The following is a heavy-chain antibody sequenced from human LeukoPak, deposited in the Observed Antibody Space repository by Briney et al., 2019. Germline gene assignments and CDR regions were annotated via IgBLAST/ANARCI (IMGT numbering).Heavy chain of an antibody. V-gene: IGHV4-59*01. CDR2: IYYSGST. J-gene: IGHJ6*02. D-gene: IGHD3-9*01. CDR1: GGSISSYY. CDR3: ARCTYYDILTGYYTSYGMEV. Sequence: SETLSLTCTVSGGSISSYYWSWIRQPPGKGLEWIGYIYYSGSTNYNPSLKSRVTISVDTSKNQFSLKLSSVTAADTAVYYCARCTYYDILTGYYTSYGMEVWGQGTTVTVSS.